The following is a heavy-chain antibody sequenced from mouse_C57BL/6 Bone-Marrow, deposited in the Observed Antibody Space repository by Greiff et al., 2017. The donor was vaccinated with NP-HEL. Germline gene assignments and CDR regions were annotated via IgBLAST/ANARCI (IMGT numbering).Heavy chain of an antibody. V-gene: IGHV3-6*01. Sequence: ESGPGLVKPSQSLSRTCSVTGYSITSGYYWNWIRQFPGNKLEWMGYISYDGSNNYNPSLKNRISITRDTSKNQFFLKLNSVTTEDTATYYCASDGYYLYYYAMDYWGQGTSVTVSS. CDR1: GYSITSGYY. CDR2: ISYDGSN. D-gene: IGHD2-3*01. CDR3: ASDGYYLYYYAMDY. J-gene: IGHJ4*01.